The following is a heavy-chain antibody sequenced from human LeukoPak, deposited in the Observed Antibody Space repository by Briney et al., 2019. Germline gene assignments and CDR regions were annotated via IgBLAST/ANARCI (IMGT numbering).Heavy chain of an antibody. CDR2: IYYSGST. Sequence: SETLSLTCTVSGGSISSGGYYWSWTRQHPGKGLEWIGYIYYSGSTYYNPSLKSRVTISVDTSKNQFSLKLSSVTAADTAVYYCARYYYGSGTLWGYFDYWGQGTLVTVSS. D-gene: IGHD3-10*01. CDR3: ARYYYGSGTLWGYFDY. CDR1: GGSISSGGYY. J-gene: IGHJ4*02. V-gene: IGHV4-31*03.